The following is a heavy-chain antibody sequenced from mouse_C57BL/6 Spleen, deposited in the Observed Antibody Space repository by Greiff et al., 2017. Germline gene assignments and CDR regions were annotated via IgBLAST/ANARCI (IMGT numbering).Heavy chain of an antibody. Sequence: EVQVVESGGGLVKPGGSLKLSCAASGFTFSDYGMHWVRQAPEKGLEWVAYISSGSSTIYYADTVKGRFTISRDNAKNTLFLQMTSLRSEDTAMYYCAREYYYGSSYDAMDYWGQGTSVTVSS. V-gene: IGHV5-17*01. D-gene: IGHD1-1*01. CDR3: AREYYYGSSYDAMDY. CDR2: ISSGSSTI. J-gene: IGHJ4*01. CDR1: GFTFSDYG.